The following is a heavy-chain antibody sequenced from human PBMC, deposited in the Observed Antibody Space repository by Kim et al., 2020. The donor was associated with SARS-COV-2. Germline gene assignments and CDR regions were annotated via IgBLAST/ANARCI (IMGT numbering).Heavy chain of an antibody. J-gene: IGHJ5*02. CDR1: GCSISSYY. D-gene: IGHD3-22*01. V-gene: IGHV4-59*08. CDR2: IYYSGST. Sequence: SETLSLTCTVSGCSISSYYWSWIRQPPGKGLEWIGYIYYSGSTNYNPSLKSRVTISVDTSKNQFSLKLSSVTAADTAVYYCAQTYYDSSGPLKFDPWGQGTLVTVSS. CDR3: AQTYYDSSGPLKFDP.